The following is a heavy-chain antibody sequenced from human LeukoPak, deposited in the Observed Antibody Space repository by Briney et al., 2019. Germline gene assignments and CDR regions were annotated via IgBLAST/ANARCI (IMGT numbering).Heavy chain of an antibody. CDR2: IDPSGSYT. Sequence: GESLKISCKGLGYDFSTYWNAWVRQRPGKGLEWMGRIDPSGSYTNYSPSFQGHVTISVDKSISTAYLQWSSLKASDTAMYYCARRLQRHFDYWGQGTLVTVSS. D-gene: IGHD2-15*01. V-gene: IGHV5-10-1*01. CDR3: ARRLQRHFDY. J-gene: IGHJ4*02. CDR1: GYDFSTYW.